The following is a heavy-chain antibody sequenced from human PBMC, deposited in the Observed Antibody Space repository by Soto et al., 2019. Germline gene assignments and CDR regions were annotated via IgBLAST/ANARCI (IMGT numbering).Heavy chain of an antibody. V-gene: IGHV1-3*01. CDR3: ARDLRGWSGINYYYYGMDV. J-gene: IGHJ6*02. D-gene: IGHD3-3*01. CDR1: GYTVKISA. Sequence: GSVEVASKASGYTVKISAIPLVRKTPRQRLEWMGWINPGNGGTIYSQKFQGRLTITTDTSASTAYMELSSLTSEDTAVYYCARDLRGWSGINYYYYGMDVWGQGTTVTVSS. CDR2: INPGNGGT.